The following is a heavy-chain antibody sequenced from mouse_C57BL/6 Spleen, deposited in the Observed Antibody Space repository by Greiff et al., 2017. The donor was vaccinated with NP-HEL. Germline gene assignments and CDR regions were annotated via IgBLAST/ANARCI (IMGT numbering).Heavy chain of an antibody. D-gene: IGHD1-1*01. CDR1: GYTFTSYW. Sequence: QVQLQQPGAELVRPGTSVKLSCKASGYTFTSYWMHWVKQRPGQGLEWIGVIDPSDSYTNYNQKFKGKATLTVDTSSSTAYMQLSSLTSEDSAVYYCARSDYYGRYFDYWGQGTTLTVSS. CDR2: IDPSDSYT. J-gene: IGHJ2*01. CDR3: ARSDYYGRYFDY. V-gene: IGHV1-59*01.